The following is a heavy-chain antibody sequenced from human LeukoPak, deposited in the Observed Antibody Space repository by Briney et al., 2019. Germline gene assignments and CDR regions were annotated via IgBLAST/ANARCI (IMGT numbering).Heavy chain of an antibody. V-gene: IGHV3-23*01. Sequence: PGGSLRLSCAASGFTFNNYAMSWVRQAPGKWLEWVSSIRGSGTSTYYADSVEGRFTISRDNSKNTLYLQMNSLRAEDTAVYYCAKSPIVGATFYFDYWGQGTLVTVSS. CDR3: AKSPIVGATFYFDY. CDR1: GFTFNNYA. D-gene: IGHD1-26*01. CDR2: IRGSGTST. J-gene: IGHJ4*02.